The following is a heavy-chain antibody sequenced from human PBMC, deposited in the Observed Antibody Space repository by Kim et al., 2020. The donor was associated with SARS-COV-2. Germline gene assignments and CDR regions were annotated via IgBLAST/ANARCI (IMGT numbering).Heavy chain of an antibody. Sequence: GGSLRLSCAASGFTFSSYSMNWVRQAPGKGLEWVSYISSSSSTIYYADSVKGRFTISRDNAKNSLYLQMNSLRAEDTAVYYCARDHLYYFDYWGQGTLVTVSS. V-gene: IGHV3-48*04. CDR3: ARDHLYYFDY. CDR2: ISSSSSTI. CDR1: GFTFSSYS. J-gene: IGHJ4*02.